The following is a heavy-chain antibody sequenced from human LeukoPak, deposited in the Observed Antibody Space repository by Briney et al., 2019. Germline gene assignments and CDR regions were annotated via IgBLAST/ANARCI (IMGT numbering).Heavy chain of an antibody. D-gene: IGHD3-3*01. CDR2: IYYSGST. J-gene: IGHJ4*02. CDR3: ARGTYYDFWSGYSGGGDYFDY. CDR1: GGSISSSSYY. Sequence: SETLSLTCTVSGGSISSSSYYWGWIRQPPGKGLEWIGSIYYSGSTYYNPSLKSRVTISVDTSKNQFSLKLSSVTAADTAVYYCARGTYYDFWSGYSGGGDYFDYWGQGTLVTVSS. V-gene: IGHV4-39*07.